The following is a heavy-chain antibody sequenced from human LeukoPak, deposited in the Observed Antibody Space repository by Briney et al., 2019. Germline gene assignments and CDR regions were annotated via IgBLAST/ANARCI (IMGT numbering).Heavy chain of an antibody. CDR3: ARVFLRGHDYGDSSLDY. J-gene: IGHJ4*02. CDR2: INPNSGGT. CDR1: GYTFTGYY. V-gene: IGHV1-2*02. D-gene: IGHD4-17*01. Sequence: GASVKVSCKASGYTFTGYYMHWVRQAPGQGLEWMGWINPNSGGTNYAQKFQGRVTMTRDTSISTAYMELSRLRSDDTAVYYCARVFLRGHDYGDSSLDYWGQGTLVTVSS.